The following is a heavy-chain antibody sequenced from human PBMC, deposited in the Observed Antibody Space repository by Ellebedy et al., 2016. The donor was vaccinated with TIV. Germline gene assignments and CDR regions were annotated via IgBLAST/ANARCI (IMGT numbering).Heavy chain of an antibody. CDR1: GFAFSNYG. Sequence: GGSLRLXXAASGFAFSNYGMNWVRQAPGKGLEWVSGITGSGNTYYAGPVKGRFTISRDNSNNMLYLQMNNLGVEDTAVYHCAKDLVGWSFDYWGQGILVTV. V-gene: IGHV3-23*01. J-gene: IGHJ4*02. CDR3: AKDLVGWSFDY. CDR2: ITGSGNT. D-gene: IGHD6-19*01.